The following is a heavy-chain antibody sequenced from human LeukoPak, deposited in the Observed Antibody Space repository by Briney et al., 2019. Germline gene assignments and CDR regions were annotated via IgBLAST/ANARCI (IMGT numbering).Heavy chain of an antibody. J-gene: IGHJ4*02. V-gene: IGHV3-23*01. CDR3: ARPRLGSGSYRGDY. CDR1: GFTFRSYA. CDR2: LSTGGDRT. Sequence: GGSLRLSCVVSGFTFRSYAMGWVRQAPGKGLEWVSTLSTGGDRTYYADSVKGRFTISRDTSKNTLYVEMNSLRAEDTAVYYCARPRLGSGSYRGDYWGQGTLVTVSS. D-gene: IGHD3-10*01.